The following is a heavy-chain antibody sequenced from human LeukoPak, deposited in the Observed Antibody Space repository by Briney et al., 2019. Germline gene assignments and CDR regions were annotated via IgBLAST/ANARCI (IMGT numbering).Heavy chain of an antibody. J-gene: IGHJ4*02. CDR3: AKNPTRGVVVIVYFDY. D-gene: IGHD3-22*01. Sequence: GGSLRLSCAASGFTFSSNYMSWVRQAPGKGLDWVSAISGSGGSTYYADSVKGRFTISRDNSKNTLYLQMNSLRAEDTAVYYCAKNPTRGVVVIVYFDYWGQGTLVTVSS. CDR2: ISGSGGST. CDR1: GFTFSSNY. V-gene: IGHV3-23*01.